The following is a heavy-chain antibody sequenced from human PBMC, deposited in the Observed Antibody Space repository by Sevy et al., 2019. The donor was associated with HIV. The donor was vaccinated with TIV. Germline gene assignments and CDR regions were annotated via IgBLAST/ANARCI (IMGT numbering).Heavy chain of an antibody. CDR2: ISGSGGST. Sequence: GGSLRLSCAASGFTFSTYAMTWVRQAPGKGLQWVSVISGSGGSTYYADSVKGRFTMSRDNSKNTMYLQMNSLRAEDTAVYYCSRRPDFGVVIPTGVMDVWGQGTTVTVSS. CDR1: GFTFSTYA. J-gene: IGHJ6*02. CDR3: SRRPDFGVVIPTGVMDV. V-gene: IGHV3-23*01. D-gene: IGHD3-3*01.